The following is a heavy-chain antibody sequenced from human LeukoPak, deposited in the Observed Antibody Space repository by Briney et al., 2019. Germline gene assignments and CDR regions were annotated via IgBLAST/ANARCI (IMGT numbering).Heavy chain of an antibody. J-gene: IGHJ4*02. CDR2: ISGSGAYT. D-gene: IGHD3-10*01. CDR1: GFTFSSYA. V-gene: IGHV3-23*01. CDR3: AKDRLWFGELSLFGLDY. Sequence: GGSLRLSCAASGFTFSSYAMSWVRQAPGKGLEWVSGISGSGAYTYYADSVKGRFTISRDSSKNTLYLQMNSLRAEDTAVYYCAKDRLWFGELSLFGLDYWGQGTLVTVSS.